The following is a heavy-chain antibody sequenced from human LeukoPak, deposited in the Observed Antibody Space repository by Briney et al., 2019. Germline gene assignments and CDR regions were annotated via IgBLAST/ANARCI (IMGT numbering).Heavy chain of an antibody. CDR1: GFTFSSYA. V-gene: IGHV3-23*01. Sequence: GGSLRLSCAASGFTFSSYAMSWVRQAPGKGLEWVSTISGSGGSTYYADSVKGRFTISRDSSKNTLYLQMNSLRAEDTAVYYYAKDRTYYYESRGYFDYWGQGTLVTVSS. CDR2: ISGSGGST. CDR3: AKDRTYYYESRGYFDY. D-gene: IGHD3-22*01. J-gene: IGHJ4*02.